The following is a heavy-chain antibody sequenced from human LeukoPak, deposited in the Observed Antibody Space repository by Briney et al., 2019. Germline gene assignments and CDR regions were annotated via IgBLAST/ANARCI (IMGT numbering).Heavy chain of an antibody. V-gene: IGHV4-39*07. D-gene: IGHD6-13*01. CDR2: IYYTGTT. CDR3: ARETNSSSWYDSYFDY. CDR1: GGSISSSSYY. Sequence: PSETLSLTCTVSGGSISSSSYYWGWIRQPPGKGLEWIGSIYYTGTTYYNPSLKNRVTISVDTSNNQFSLRLTSVTAADTAVYYCARETNSSSWYDSYFDYWGQGTLVTVSS. J-gene: IGHJ4*02.